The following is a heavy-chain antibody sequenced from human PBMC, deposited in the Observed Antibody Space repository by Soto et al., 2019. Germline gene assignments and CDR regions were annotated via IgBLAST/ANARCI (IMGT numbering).Heavy chain of an antibody. CDR1: GFLFSSYA. CDR2: ISSHGDTT. Sequence: EEQLLQSGGGVVQSGGSLRLSCEASGFLFSSYAMNWVRQAPGKGLEWVSSISSHGDTTYYAESVRGRFTISRDNSKNTLFLQMNSLRAGDTAVYFCARDHYDFWSGFPTTIWFHPWGQGTLVTVSS. V-gene: IGHV3-23*01. D-gene: IGHD3-3*01. J-gene: IGHJ5*02. CDR3: ARDHYDFWSGFPTTIWFHP.